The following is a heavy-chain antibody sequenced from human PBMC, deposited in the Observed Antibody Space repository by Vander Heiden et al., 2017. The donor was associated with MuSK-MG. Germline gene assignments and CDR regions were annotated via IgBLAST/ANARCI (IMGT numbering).Heavy chain of an antibody. Sequence: QVQLQESGPGLVQPSETLSLTCTVSGGSIRSYFWTWIRQPPGKGLEWLGYVYHSGSTIYNPSLKSRVTISLDTSKNQISLKLTSVTAVDTAVYYCAREVRGSPDYYDFWGQGTPVAVS. V-gene: IGHV4-59*01. CDR2: VYHSGST. CDR1: GGSIRSYF. D-gene: IGHD3-10*01. J-gene: IGHJ4*02. CDR3: AREVRGSPDYYDF.